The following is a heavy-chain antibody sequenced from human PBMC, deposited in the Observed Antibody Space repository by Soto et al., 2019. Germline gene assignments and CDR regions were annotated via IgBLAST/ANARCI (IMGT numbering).Heavy chain of an antibody. J-gene: IGHJ6*02. V-gene: IGHV4-34*01. CDR1: GGSFSGYY. Sequence: PSETLSLTCAVYGGSFSGYYWSWIRQPPGKGLEWIGEINHRGSTNYNPSLKSRVTISVDTSKNQFSLKLSSVTAADTAVYYCARGSITIFGVVPHAMDVWGQGTTVTVSS. CDR2: INHRGST. D-gene: IGHD3-3*01. CDR3: ARGSITIFGVVPHAMDV.